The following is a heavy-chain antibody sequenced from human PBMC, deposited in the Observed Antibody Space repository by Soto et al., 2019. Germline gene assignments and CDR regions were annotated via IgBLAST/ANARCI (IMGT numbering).Heavy chain of an antibody. J-gene: IGHJ4*02. V-gene: IGHV3-23*01. CDR2: ISGSGGST. D-gene: IGHD3-3*01. CDR1: GFTFSSYA. CDR3: AKDQRITIFGVVITTPYYFDY. Sequence: GGSLRLSCAASGFTFSSYAMSWVRQAPGKGLEWVSAISGSGGSTYYADSVKGRFTISRDNSKNTLYLQMNSLRAEDTAVYYCAKDQRITIFGVVITTPYYFDYWGQGTLVTVSS.